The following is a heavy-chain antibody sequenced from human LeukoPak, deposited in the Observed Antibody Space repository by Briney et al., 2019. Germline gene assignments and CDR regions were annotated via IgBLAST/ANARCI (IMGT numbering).Heavy chain of an antibody. D-gene: IGHD3-10*01. CDR1: GYTFTSYD. Sequence: ASVKVSCKASGYTFTSYDINWVRQATGQGLEWMGFMNPNSGNTDYAQKFQGRVTMTRNTSISTAYMELSSLRSEDTAVYYCARGSYYGSEPYYYYYYMDVWGKGTTVTISS. CDR2: MNPNSGNT. V-gene: IGHV1-8*01. J-gene: IGHJ6*03. CDR3: ARGSYYGSEPYYYYYYMDV.